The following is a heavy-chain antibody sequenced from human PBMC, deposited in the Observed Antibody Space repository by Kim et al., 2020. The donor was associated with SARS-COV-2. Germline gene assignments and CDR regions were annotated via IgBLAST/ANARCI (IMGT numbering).Heavy chain of an antibody. D-gene: IGHD3-10*01. CDR1: GFTFSSYS. J-gene: IGHJ6*02. V-gene: IGHV3-48*02. Sequence: GGSLRLSCAASGFTFSSYSMNWVRQAPGKGLEWVSYISSSSSTIYYADSVKGRFTISRDNAKNSLYLQMNSLRDEDTAVYYCARNYPPGYYYYGMDVWGQGTPVTVSS. CDR2: ISSSSSTI. CDR3: ARNYPPGYYYYGMDV.